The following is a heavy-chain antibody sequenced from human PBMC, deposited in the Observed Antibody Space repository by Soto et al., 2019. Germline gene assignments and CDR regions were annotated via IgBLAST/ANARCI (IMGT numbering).Heavy chain of an antibody. CDR1: GFTFSSYA. Sequence: EVQLLESGGGLVQPGGSLRLSCAASGFTFSSYAMSWVRQAPGKGLEWVSAISGSGGSTYYADSVKGRFTISRDNSKNTLYLQMNSLRAEDTAVYYCAKDYPAPWASHETYGGNDAFDIWGQGTMVTVSS. V-gene: IGHV3-23*01. D-gene: IGHD3-16*01. J-gene: IGHJ3*02. CDR2: ISGSGGST. CDR3: AKDYPAPWASHETYGGNDAFDI.